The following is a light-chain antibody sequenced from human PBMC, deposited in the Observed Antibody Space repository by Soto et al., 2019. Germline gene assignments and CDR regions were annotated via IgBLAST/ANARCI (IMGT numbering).Light chain of an antibody. CDR1: SSDFGDYNY. CDR2: DVS. J-gene: IGLJ1*01. V-gene: IGLV2-14*01. Sequence: QSVLTQPASVSGSPGQSITISCTGTSSDFGDYNYVSWYQQHPGKAPRLVIYDVSNRPSGVSSRFSGSRSGNTASLTISGIQAEDEADYYCSSHTSSNTLVFGIGTKVTVL. CDR3: SSHTSSNTLV.